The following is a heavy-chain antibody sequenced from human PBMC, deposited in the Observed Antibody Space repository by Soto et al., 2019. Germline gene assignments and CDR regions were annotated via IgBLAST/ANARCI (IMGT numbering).Heavy chain of an antibody. CDR3: ARDLLEGDCSGGSCPGMFPSWYFDL. CDR1: GGSISSGGYY. CDR2: IYYSGST. Sequence: SETLSLTCTVSGGSISSGGYYWSWIRQHPGKGLEWIGYIYYSGSTYYNPSLKSRVAISVDTSKNQFSLKLSSVTAADTAVYYCARDLLEGDCSGGSCPGMFPSWYFDLWGRGTLVTVSS. V-gene: IGHV4-31*03. J-gene: IGHJ2*01. D-gene: IGHD2-15*01.